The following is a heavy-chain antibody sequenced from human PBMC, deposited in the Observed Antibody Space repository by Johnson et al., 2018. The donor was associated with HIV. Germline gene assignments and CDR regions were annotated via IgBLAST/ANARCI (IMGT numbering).Heavy chain of an antibody. CDR3: AREPGRRELRRDAFDI. D-gene: IGHD1-26*01. J-gene: IGHJ3*02. V-gene: IGHV3-30-3*01. Sequence: QVQLVESGGGVVRPGRSLRLSCTASGFTFGDYAMSWVRQAPGKGLEWVAVISYDGSNKYYADSVKGRFTISRDNTKNTLYVQMNSLRAEDTAVYFCAREPGRRELRRDAFDIWGQGTMVTVSS. CDR1: GFTFGDYA. CDR2: ISYDGSNK.